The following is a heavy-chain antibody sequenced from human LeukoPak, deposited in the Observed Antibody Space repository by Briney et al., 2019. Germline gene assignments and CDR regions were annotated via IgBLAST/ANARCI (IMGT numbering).Heavy chain of an antibody. J-gene: IGHJ4*02. CDR3: ARDHGGYYFDY. D-gene: IGHD3-16*01. CDR1: GGSIASYY. CDR2: IYYSGST. Sequence: SETLSLTCTVSGGSIASYYWSWFRQPPGKRLEWIGHIYYSGSTNYNPSLKSRVSISVDTSKNQFSLRLNSVTAADTAVYYCARDHGGYYFDYWGQGTLVTVSS. V-gene: IGHV4-59*01.